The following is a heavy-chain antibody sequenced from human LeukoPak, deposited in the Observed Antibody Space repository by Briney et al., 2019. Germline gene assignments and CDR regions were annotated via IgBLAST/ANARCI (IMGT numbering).Heavy chain of an antibody. CDR1: GFTFSNYD. V-gene: IGHV3-30*02. CDR3: AKLTYSWFDP. J-gene: IGHJ5*02. CDR2: ILYDGSNE. Sequence: PGGSLRLSCAASGFTFSNYDMHWVRQAPGKGLEWVTFILYDGSNEYYADSVKSRFTISRDNSKNTLYLQMSSLRAEDTAVYYCAKLTYSWFDPWGQGTLVAVSS.